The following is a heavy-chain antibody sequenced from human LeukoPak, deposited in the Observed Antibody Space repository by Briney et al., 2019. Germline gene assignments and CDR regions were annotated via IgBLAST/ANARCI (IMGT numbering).Heavy chain of an antibody. J-gene: IGHJ4*02. Sequence: SETLSLTCTVSNDSISSGDYYWNWIRQPPGKGLEWIGYIFHRGGTSYNPSLKSRVTISVDTSKNQFSLKLSSVTAADTAVYYCARLYYDFWSGYYLPPFDYWGQGTLVTVSS. CDR1: NDSISSGDYY. D-gene: IGHD3-3*01. CDR2: IFHRGGT. CDR3: ARLYYDFWSGYYLPPFDY. V-gene: IGHV4-30-4*01.